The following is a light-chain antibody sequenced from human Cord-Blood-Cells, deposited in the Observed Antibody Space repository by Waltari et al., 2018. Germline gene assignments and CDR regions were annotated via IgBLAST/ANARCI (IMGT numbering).Light chain of an antibody. V-gene: IGLV3-21*04. CDR3: QVWDSSSDHPV. CDR2: YDS. J-gene: IGLJ3*02. CDR1: NIGSKR. Sequence: SYVLTQPPSVSVAPGKTASITCGGNNIGSKRVHWYQQKPGQAPVLVIYYDSHRPSGIPERFSGSNSGNTATLAISRVEAGDEADYYCQVWDSSSDHPVFGGGTKLTVL.